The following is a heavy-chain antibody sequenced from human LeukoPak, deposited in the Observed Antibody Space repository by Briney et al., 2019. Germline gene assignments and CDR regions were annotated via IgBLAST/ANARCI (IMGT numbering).Heavy chain of an antibody. CDR1: GFTFSSYG. J-gene: IGHJ4*02. CDR2: ITWNGGTT. D-gene: IGHD6-19*01. CDR3: ARDPTGIAVAASLDK. Sequence: GGSLRLSCAASGFTFSSYGMHWVRQAPGKGLEWVSGITWNGGTTAYVDSVKGRFIISRDNAKNSVSLQMNSLRAEDTALYYCARDPTGIAVAASLDKWGQGTLVTVSS. V-gene: IGHV3-20*04.